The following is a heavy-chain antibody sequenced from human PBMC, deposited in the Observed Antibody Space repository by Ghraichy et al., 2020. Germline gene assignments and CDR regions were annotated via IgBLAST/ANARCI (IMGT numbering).Heavy chain of an antibody. CDR1: GFTFSSYA. Sequence: GGSLRLSCSASGFTFSSYAMHWVRQAPGKGLEYVSAISSNGGSTYYADSVKGRFTISRDNSKNTLYLQMSSLRAEDTAVYYCVKDRYSSGWYAPFDYWGQGTLVTVSS. CDR3: VKDRYSSGWYAPFDY. D-gene: IGHD6-19*01. V-gene: IGHV3-64D*06. CDR2: ISSNGGST. J-gene: IGHJ4*02.